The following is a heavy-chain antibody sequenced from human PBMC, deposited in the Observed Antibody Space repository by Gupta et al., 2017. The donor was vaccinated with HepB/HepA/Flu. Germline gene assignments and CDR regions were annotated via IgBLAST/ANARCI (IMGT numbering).Heavy chain of an antibody. CDR1: GLTFKQYG. V-gene: IGHV3-33*01. CDR3: ARVPGAAGPIDS. Sequence: QVHLVESGGGVVQPGRSLRLSCTTSGLTFKQYGMHWVRQAPGKGLEWVAVIWMDGREKQYADSMKGRFTISRDNSKNTLYLQMDRLTVEDTARYYCARVPGAAGPIDSWGQGTLVTVSS. J-gene: IGHJ5*01. CDR2: IWMDGREK. D-gene: IGHD3-10*01.